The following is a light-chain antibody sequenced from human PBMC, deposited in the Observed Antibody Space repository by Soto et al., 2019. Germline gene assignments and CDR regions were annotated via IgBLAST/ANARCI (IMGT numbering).Light chain of an antibody. J-gene: IGKJ4*01. V-gene: IGKV1-9*01. CDR1: QGISSY. CDR2: AAS. Sequence: DIQLTQSPSFLSASVEDRVTITCRASQGISSYLAWYQQKPGKAPKLLIYAASTLQSGVPSRFSGSGSGTEFTLTISSLQPEDFATYYCQQLNSYPVLTFGGGTKVEIK. CDR3: QQLNSYPVLT.